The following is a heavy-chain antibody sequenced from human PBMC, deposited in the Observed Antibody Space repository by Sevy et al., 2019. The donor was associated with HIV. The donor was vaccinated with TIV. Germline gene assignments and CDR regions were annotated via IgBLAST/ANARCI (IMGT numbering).Heavy chain of an antibody. CDR1: GFTVSNNY. CDR3: ARFSVYYYDSSGYYTTGNAFDI. Sequence: GGCLRLSCSASGFTVSNNYMSWVRQAPGKGLQWVSVIYSGDSTYYADSVKGRFTISRDNSKNTLDLQMNSLRAEDTAVYYCARFSVYYYDSSGYYTTGNAFDIWGQGTMVTVSS. J-gene: IGHJ3*02. V-gene: IGHV3-53*01. CDR2: IYSGDST. D-gene: IGHD3-22*01.